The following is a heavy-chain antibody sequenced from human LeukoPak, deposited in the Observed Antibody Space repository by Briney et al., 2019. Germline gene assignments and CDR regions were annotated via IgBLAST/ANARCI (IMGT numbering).Heavy chain of an antibody. Sequence: GGSLRLSCAASGFTFSSYSMNWVRQAPGKGLEWVSSISSSSSYIYYADSVKGRFTISRDNAKSSLYLQMNSLRAEDTAVYYCARSIVGATTYWYFDLWGRGTLVTVSS. CDR1: GFTFSSYS. CDR2: ISSSSSYI. CDR3: ARSIVGATTYWYFDL. V-gene: IGHV3-21*01. D-gene: IGHD1-26*01. J-gene: IGHJ2*01.